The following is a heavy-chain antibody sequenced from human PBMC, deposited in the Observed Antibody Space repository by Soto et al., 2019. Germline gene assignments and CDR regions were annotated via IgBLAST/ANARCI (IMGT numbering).Heavy chain of an antibody. CDR3: AKEGGTVTTIDY. D-gene: IGHD4-17*01. CDR2: ISYDGSNK. J-gene: IGHJ4*02. Sequence: QVQLVESGGGVVQPGRSLRLSCAASGFTFSSYDMHWVRQAPGKGLEWVAVISYDGSNKYYADSVKGRFTISRDNSKNTLYLQMNSLRAEDTAVYYCAKEGGTVTTIDYWGQGTLVTVSS. CDR1: GFTFSSYD. V-gene: IGHV3-30*18.